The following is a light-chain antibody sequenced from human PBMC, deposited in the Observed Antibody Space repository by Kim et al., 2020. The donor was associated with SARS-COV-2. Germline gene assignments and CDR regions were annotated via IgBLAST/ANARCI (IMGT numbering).Light chain of an antibody. J-gene: IGKJ2*01. CDR3: QQYNNWPYT. Sequence: SVSPGERATLSCRASQSVSSNLAWYQQKPGQAPRLLIYGASTRATGIPAMFSGSGSGTEFTLTISSLQSEDFAVYYCQQYNNWPYTFGQGTKLEI. V-gene: IGKV3-15*01. CDR1: QSVSSN. CDR2: GAS.